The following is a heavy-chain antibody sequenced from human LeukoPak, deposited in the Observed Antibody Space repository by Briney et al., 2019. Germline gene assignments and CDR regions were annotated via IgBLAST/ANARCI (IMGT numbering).Heavy chain of an antibody. CDR3: TTGGYSMTNDY. CDR1: GFTFSSYA. CDR2: IKSKPDGETT. Sequence: SGGSLRLSCAASGFTFSSYAMHWVRQAPGKGLEWVGRIKSKPDGETTDYAAPVKGRFTVSRDDSKNTFHLQMNSLKTEDTAVYYCTTGGYSMTNDYWGQGSLVTVSS. D-gene: IGHD4-23*01. J-gene: IGHJ4*02. V-gene: IGHV3-15*07.